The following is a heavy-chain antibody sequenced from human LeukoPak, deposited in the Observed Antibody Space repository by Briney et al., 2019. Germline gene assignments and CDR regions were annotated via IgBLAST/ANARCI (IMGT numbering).Heavy chain of an antibody. D-gene: IGHD3-10*01. CDR2: IISTSERK. J-gene: IGHJ4*02. V-gene: IGHV3-23*01. CDR3: ARDYYGSPTH. Sequence: GGSLRLSCEGFGFRFSHYGMNWVRQAPGKGLEWVSGIISTSERKYYADSVKGRFTISRDNSKNTLYLQMNSLRAEDTAVYYCARDYYGSPTHWGQGTLVTVSS. CDR1: GFRFSHYG.